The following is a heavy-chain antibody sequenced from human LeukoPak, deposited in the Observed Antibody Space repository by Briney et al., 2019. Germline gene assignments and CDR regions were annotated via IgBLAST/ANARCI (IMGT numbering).Heavy chain of an antibody. J-gene: IGHJ4*02. V-gene: IGHV4-59*08. Sequence: PSETLSLTCTVSGGSISSYYWSWIRQPPGKGLEWIGYIYYSGSTNYNPSLKSRVTISVDTSKNHFSLKLTSVTAADTAVYYCARSYSSNWSHFFGYWGQGALVTVSS. CDR1: GGSISSYY. CDR3: ARSYSSNWSHFFGY. CDR2: IYYSGST. D-gene: IGHD6-13*01.